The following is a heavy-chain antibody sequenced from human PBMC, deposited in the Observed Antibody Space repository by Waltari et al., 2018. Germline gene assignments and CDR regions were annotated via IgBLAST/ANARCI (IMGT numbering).Heavy chain of an antibody. D-gene: IGHD3-10*01. CDR2: VGPKDGET. J-gene: IGHJ4*02. V-gene: IGHV1-69-2*01. CDR1: GYTFTDYY. CDR3: APLPGGSGQTFDY. Sequence: EVQLLQSGAEVKKPGATVKISCKSSGYTFTDYYIHWVKQTPGKGLEWMGRVGPKDGETIYAEKFQDRVTISADTSTDTVYMIMNGLRFDDTAVYYCAPLPGGSGQTFDYWGQGTLLTVSS.